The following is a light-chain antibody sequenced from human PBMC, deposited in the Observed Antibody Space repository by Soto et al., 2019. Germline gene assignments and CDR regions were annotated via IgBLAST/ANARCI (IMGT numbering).Light chain of an antibody. CDR3: CSYATRSTPYV. J-gene: IGLJ1*01. CDR1: SNEVGSYYL. CDR2: EGS. Sequence: QSDRTQPAAVSRAQGQSITIPCSGTSNEVGSYYLVSWYQQHPGKAPDLMIYEGSKRPSGVSNRFSGSQSDNTASLTISGLQAEDEADYFCCSYATRSTPYVFGTGTKVTVL. V-gene: IGLV2-23*01.